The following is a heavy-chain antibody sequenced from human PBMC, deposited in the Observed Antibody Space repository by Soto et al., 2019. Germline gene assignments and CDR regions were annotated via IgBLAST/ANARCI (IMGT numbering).Heavy chain of an antibody. CDR2: ISSSSSYI. Sequence: GGSMRLSCAASGFTFSSYSMNWVRQAPGKGLEWVSSISSSSSYIYYADSVKGRFTISRDNAKNSLYLQMNSLRAEDTAVYYCARDPRLEPPHWGQGTLVTVSS. CDR3: ARDPRLEPPH. D-gene: IGHD1-1*01. J-gene: IGHJ4*02. CDR1: GFTFSSYS. V-gene: IGHV3-21*01.